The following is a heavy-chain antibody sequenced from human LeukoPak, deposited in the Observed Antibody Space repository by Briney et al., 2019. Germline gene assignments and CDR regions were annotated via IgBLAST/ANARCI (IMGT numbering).Heavy chain of an antibody. V-gene: IGHV3-30*02. D-gene: IGHD7-27*01. J-gene: IGHJ4*02. CDR1: GFTFSNYV. CDR3: ARYPGNCGLDY. CDR2: IRYDGSSK. Sequence: PGGSLRLSCAASGFTFSNYVIHWVRQAPGKGLEWVSLIRYDGSSKYYADSVRGRFTISRDNSKNTLYLQMNSLRAEDTAVYYCARYPGNCGLDYWGQGTLVTVSS.